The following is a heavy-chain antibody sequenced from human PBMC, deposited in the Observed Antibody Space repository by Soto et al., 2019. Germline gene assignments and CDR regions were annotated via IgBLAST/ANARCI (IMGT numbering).Heavy chain of an antibody. V-gene: IGHV1-3*01. J-gene: IGHJ4*02. CDR1: GYTFTSYA. D-gene: IGHD2-21*02. CDR3: ASSIVVVTAADY. CDR2: INAGNGNT. Sequence: QVQLVQSGAEVKKPGASVKVSCKASGYTFTSYAMHWVRQAPGQRLEWMGWINAGNGNTKYSQKFQGRVTITRDTSASTAYMELSSLRSEDTAVYDCASSIVVVTAADYWGQGTLVTVSS.